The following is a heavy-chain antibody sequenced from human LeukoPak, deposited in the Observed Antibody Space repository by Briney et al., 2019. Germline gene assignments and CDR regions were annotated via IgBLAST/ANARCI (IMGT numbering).Heavy chain of an antibody. V-gene: IGHV3-21*01. CDR2: ISSSSSYI. Sequence: GGSLRLSCAASGFTFSSYSMNGVRQAPGKGLEGVSSISSSSSYIYYADSVKGRFTISRDNAKNSLYLQMNSLRAEDTAVYYCARAGGYSYGRDYWGQGTLVTVSS. J-gene: IGHJ4*02. CDR3: ARAGGYSYGRDY. CDR1: GFTFSSYS. D-gene: IGHD5-18*01.